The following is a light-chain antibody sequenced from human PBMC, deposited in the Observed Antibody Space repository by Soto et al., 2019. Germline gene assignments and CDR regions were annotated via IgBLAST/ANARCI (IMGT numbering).Light chain of an antibody. V-gene: IGLV2-8*01. CDR1: SSDVGAYNY. CDR3: SSFASSNTGV. J-gene: IGLJ3*02. Sequence: QSVLTQPPSASGSPGQSVTISCTGTSSDVGAYNYVSWYQQHAGKAPKLVIYEVTKRPSGVPDRFSGSKSANPASLTVSGLQAEDEADYYCSSFASSNTGVFGGGTKLTVL. CDR2: EVT.